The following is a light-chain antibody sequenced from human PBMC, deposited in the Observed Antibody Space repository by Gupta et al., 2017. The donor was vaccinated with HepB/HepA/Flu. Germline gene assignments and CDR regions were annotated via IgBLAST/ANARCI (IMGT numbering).Light chain of an antibody. CDR2: GAS. CDR3: HQDCTSINT. J-gene: IGKJ3*01. Sequence: EIVLTQSPVTLSLSPGERSTIPCRASQSVRSSYLAWYQQKPGQAPRLLTYGASGSATGTPDRFSGSGSGIDFTLSVSRLEPEDIAVYYCHQDCTSINTFGPGTKVDIK. V-gene: IGKV3-20*01. CDR1: QSVRSSY.